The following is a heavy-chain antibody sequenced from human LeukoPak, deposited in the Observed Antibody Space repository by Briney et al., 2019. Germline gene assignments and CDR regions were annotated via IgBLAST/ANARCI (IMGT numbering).Heavy chain of an antibody. CDR1: GGSISSYY. CDR3: ARDRTDILIGYPIDAFDI. J-gene: IGHJ3*02. V-gene: IGHV4-59*01. Sequence: SETLSLTCTVSGGSISSYYWSWIRQPPGKGLEWIGYIYYSGSTNYNPSLKSRVTISVDTSKNQFSLKLSSVTAADTAVYYCARDRTDILIGYPIDAFDIWGQGTMVTVSS. D-gene: IGHD3-9*01. CDR2: IYYSGST.